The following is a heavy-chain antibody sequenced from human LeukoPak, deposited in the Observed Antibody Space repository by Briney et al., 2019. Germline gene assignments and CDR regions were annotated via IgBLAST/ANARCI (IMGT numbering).Heavy chain of an antibody. V-gene: IGHV4-34*01. CDR1: GGSFSGYY. J-gene: IGHJ4*02. CDR2: INHSGST. Sequence: SETLSLTCAVYGGSFSGYYWSWIRQPPGKGLEWIGEINHSGSTNYNPSLKSRVTMSVDTSKNQFSLKLSSVTAADTAVYYCARGSNFDYWGQGTLVTVSS. CDR3: ARGSNFDY.